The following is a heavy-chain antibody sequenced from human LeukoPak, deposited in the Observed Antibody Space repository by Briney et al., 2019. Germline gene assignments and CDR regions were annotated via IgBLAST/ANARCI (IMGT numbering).Heavy chain of an antibody. V-gene: IGHV4-34*01. D-gene: IGHD4-17*01. CDR1: GGSFSGYY. J-gene: IGHJ6*02. Sequence: SETLFLTCAVYGGSFSGYYWSWIRQPPGKGLEWIGEINHSGSTNYNPSLKSRVTISVDTSKNQFSLKLSSVTAADTAVYYCASHRRTVTTPFSYYYYGMDVWGQGTTVTVSS. CDR2: INHSGST. CDR3: ASHRRTVTTPFSYYYYGMDV.